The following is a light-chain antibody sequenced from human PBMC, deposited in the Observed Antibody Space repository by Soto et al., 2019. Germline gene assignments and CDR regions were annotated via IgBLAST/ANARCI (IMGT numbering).Light chain of an antibody. CDR2: EVS. V-gene: IGLV2-14*01. J-gene: IGLJ1*01. Sequence: SVLTQPASVSGSPGQSITISCTGTSSDVGGYNYVSWYQQHPGKAPKLMIYEVSNRPSGVSNRFSDSKSGNTASLTISGLQAEDEADYYCNSYTSSSTRVFGTGTKVTVL. CDR3: NSYTSSSTRV. CDR1: SSDVGGYNY.